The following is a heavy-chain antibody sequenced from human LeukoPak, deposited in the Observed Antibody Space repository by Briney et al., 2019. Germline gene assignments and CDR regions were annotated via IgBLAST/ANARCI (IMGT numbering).Heavy chain of an antibody. Sequence: GGSLRLSCAASGFTFSSYSMNWVRQAPGKGLEWVSSISSSSSYIYYADSVKGRFTISRDNAKNSLYLQMNSLRAEDTAVYYCARDPDSSSLTINWFDPWGQGTLVTVSS. CDR1: GFTFSSYS. CDR2: ISSSSSYI. V-gene: IGHV3-21*01. J-gene: IGHJ5*02. D-gene: IGHD3-22*01. CDR3: ARDPDSSSLTINWFDP.